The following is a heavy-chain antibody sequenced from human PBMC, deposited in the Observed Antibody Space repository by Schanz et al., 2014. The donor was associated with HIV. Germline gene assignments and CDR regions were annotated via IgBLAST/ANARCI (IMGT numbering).Heavy chain of an antibody. CDR3: AKEEQQLGGVGGYHFDY. Sequence: EVQLVESGGGLVQPGGSLRLSCAASGFVFSSYAMHWVRQAPGKGLEWVANIQQDGSEINYVDSVKGRFTISRDNAKNSLYLQMSSLRTEDTAVYYCAKEEQQLGGVGGYHFDYWGQGTLVTVSS. V-gene: IGHV3-7*01. J-gene: IGHJ4*02. CDR2: IQQDGSEI. CDR1: GFVFSSYA. D-gene: IGHD6-13*01.